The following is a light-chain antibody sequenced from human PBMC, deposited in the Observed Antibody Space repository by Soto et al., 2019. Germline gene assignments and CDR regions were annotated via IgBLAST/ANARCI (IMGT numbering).Light chain of an antibody. J-gene: IGLJ2*01. V-gene: IGLV2-23*03. CDR2: GGS. Sequence: QSALTQPVSVSGSPGQSITISCTGTSSDVGSYNFVSWYRQHPGKAPKLMIFGGSKRPSGVSNRFSGSKSGNTASLTISGLQAEDEADYYCCSYAGSSTFVVFGGGTKLTVL. CDR1: SSDVGSYNF. CDR3: CSYAGSSTFVV.